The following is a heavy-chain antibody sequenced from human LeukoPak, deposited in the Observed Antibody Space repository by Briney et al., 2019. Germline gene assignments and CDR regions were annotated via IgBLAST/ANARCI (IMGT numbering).Heavy chain of an antibody. J-gene: IGHJ4*02. D-gene: IGHD2-8*01. CDR3: TAEKNGSPHY. Sequence: SETLSLTCAVYGGSFSGYYWSWIRQPPGKGLEWIASIYYTGSTYYNPSLKSRVTISLDMSKNEFFLTMTSVTAADTAVYFCTAEKNGSPHYWGQGTQVTVSS. V-gene: IGHV4-34*01. CDR2: IYYTGST. CDR1: GGSFSGYY.